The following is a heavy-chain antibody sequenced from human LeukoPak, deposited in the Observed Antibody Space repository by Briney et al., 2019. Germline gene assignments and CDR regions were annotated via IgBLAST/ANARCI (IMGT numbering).Heavy chain of an antibody. CDR1: GYSFTSYW. J-gene: IGHJ4*02. V-gene: IGHV5-51*01. CDR3: ARPHYDFWSGYPYYLDY. D-gene: IGHD3-3*01. CDR2: IYPGDSDT. Sequence: GESLKISCKGSGYSFTSYWIGWVRQMPGKGLEWMGIIYPGDSDTRYSPSFQGQVTISADKSISTAYLQWSSLKASDTATYYCARPHYDFWSGYPYYLDYWGQGTLVTVSS.